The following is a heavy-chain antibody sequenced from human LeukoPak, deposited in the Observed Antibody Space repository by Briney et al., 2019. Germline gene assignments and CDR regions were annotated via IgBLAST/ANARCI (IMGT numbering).Heavy chain of an antibody. V-gene: IGHV3-53*01. Sequence: GGSLRLSCAASGFTFSSNYMSWVRQAPGKGLEWVSVIYSGGSTYYADSVKGRFTISRDNSKNTLYLQMNSLRAEDTAVYYCARGGMATIFDYWGQGTLVTVSS. CDR2: IYSGGST. CDR3: ARGGMATIFDY. D-gene: IGHD5-24*01. J-gene: IGHJ4*02. CDR1: GFTFSSNY.